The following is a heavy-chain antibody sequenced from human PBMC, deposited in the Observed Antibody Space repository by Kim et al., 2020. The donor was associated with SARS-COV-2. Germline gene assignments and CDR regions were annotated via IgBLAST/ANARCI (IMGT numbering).Heavy chain of an antibody. Sequence: GGSLRLSCAASGFTFGDYAMHWVRQAPGKGLEWVSGISWNSGSIGYADSVKGRFTISRDNAKNSLFLQMNSLRAEDTALYYCAKERREWLSYYDYCMYVSGEGATVTVSS. V-gene: IGHV3-9*01. J-gene: IGHJ6*01. CDR3: AKERREWLSYYDYCMYV. CDR2: ISWNSGSI. CDR1: GFTFGDYA. D-gene: IGHD3-3*01.